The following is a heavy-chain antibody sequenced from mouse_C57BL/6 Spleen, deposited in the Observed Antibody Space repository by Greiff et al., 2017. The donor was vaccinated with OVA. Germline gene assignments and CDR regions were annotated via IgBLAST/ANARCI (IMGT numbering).Heavy chain of an antibody. J-gene: IGHJ3*01. V-gene: IGHV1-15*01. CDR3: TSIRGFAY. CDR1: GYTFTDYE. Sequence: QVQLKESGAELVRPGASVTLSCKASGYTFTDYEMHWVKQTPVHGLEWIGAIDPETGGTAYNQKFKGKAILTADKSSSTAYMELRSLTSEDSAVYYCTSIRGFAYWGQGTLVTVSA. CDR2: IDPETGGT.